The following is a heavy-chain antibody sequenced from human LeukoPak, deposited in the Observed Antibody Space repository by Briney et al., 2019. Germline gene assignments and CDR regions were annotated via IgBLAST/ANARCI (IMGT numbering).Heavy chain of an antibody. Sequence: GGSLRLSCAASGFTFDDYAMHWVRQAPGKGLEWVSGISWNSNSMGYADSVRGRFTISRDNSKNTLYLQMNSLRAEDTAVYYCAKAVGYYDSSPFDYWGQGTLVTVSS. J-gene: IGHJ4*02. CDR2: ISWNSNSM. CDR3: AKAVGYYDSSPFDY. V-gene: IGHV3-9*01. D-gene: IGHD3-22*01. CDR1: GFTFDDYA.